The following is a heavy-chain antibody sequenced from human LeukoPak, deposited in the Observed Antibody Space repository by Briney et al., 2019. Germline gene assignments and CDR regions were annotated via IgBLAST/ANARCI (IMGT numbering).Heavy chain of an antibody. CDR3: VKGRISEDGLDF. CDR2: ISYDGSNK. V-gene: IGHV3-30*04. D-gene: IGHD6-13*01. Sequence: GGSLRLSCAASGFTFSSYAMHWVRQAPGKGLEWVAVISYDGSNKYYADSVKGRFTISRDNSKNMLYLQMNSLRAEDTAVYYCVKGRISEDGLDFWDQGTLVTVSS. J-gene: IGHJ4*02. CDR1: GFTFSSYA.